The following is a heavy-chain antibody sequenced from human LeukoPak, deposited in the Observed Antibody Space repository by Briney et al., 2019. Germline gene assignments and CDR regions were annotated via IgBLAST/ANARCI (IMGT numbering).Heavy chain of an antibody. Sequence: SETLSLTCTVAGGSISSYYWSWIRQPPGKRLEWIGYIHYSGSTNYNPPLKSRVTISVDTSKNQFSLRLSSVTAADTAVYYCARPGYCSGGHCLDDYWGQGTLVTVSS. CDR2: IHYSGST. CDR3: ARPGYCSGGHCLDDY. J-gene: IGHJ4*02. V-gene: IGHV4-59*01. D-gene: IGHD2-15*01. CDR1: GGSISSYY.